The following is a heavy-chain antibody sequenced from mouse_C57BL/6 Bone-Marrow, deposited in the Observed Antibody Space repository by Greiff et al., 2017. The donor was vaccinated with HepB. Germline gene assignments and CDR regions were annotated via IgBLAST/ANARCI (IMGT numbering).Heavy chain of an antibody. CDR1: GFTFSDYY. Sequence: EVQRVESGGGLVQPGGSLKLSCAASGFTFSDYYMYWVRQTPEKRLEWVAYISNGGGSTYYPDTVKGRFTISRDNAKNTLYLQMSRLKSDDTAMYDCARQGVTTSSWFAYWGQGTRVTVSA. V-gene: IGHV5-12*01. CDR3: ARQGVTTSSWFAY. D-gene: IGHD2-2*01. CDR2: ISNGGGST. J-gene: IGHJ3*01.